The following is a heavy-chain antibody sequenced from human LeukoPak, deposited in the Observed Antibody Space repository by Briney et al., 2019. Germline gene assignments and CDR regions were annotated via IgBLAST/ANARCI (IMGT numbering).Heavy chain of an antibody. D-gene: IGHD2-15*01. CDR1: GGSFSGYY. Sequence: SETLSLNCTVYGGSFSGYYWSWIHQPPGKGLAWIGEINHSGSTNYNPSLKSRVTISVDTSKNQFSLKLSSVTAADTAVYYCATGPRVVVVVAAIRSFHNWFDPWGQGTLVTVSS. CDR3: ATGPRVVVVVAAIRSFHNWFDP. CDR2: INHSGST. V-gene: IGHV4-34*01. J-gene: IGHJ5*02.